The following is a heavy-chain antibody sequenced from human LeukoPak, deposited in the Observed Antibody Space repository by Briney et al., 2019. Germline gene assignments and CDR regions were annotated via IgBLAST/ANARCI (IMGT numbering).Heavy chain of an antibody. CDR1: GFTFSNSW. Sequence: GGSLRLSCAAPGFTFSNSWMTWVRQAPGKGLEWVASINPDGSNSYYLDSVKGRFTISRGNAKNSLDLQMNSLRAEDTAIYYCARDPSYAAFDIWGRGTMVTVSS. CDR3: ARDPSYAAFDI. CDR2: INPDGSNS. V-gene: IGHV3-7*01. J-gene: IGHJ3*02.